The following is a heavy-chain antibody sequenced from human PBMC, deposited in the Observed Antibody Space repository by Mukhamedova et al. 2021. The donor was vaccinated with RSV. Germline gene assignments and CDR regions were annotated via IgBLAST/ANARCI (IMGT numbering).Heavy chain of an antibody. CDR3: ARARYCSSTSCGAFDI. CDR2: IWYDGRNK. Sequence: VAFIWYDGRNKYYADSVKGRFTISRDNSKNTLYLQMNSLRAEDTAVYYCARARYCSSTSCGAFDIWGQGTMFTVSS. V-gene: IGHV3-33*01. D-gene: IGHD2-2*01. J-gene: IGHJ3*02.